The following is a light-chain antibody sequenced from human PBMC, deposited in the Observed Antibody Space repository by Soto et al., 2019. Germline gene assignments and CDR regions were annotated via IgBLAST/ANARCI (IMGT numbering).Light chain of an antibody. Sequence: DIQMTQSPSTLSDSEGDRVTISCRASQSVSVWLAWYQQKPGRGPKLLIYKASILESGVPSRFSGSGSGTEFTLTISSLQPDDFATYYCQQFTTSPWTFGQGTKVDIK. CDR2: KAS. CDR3: QQFTTSPWT. CDR1: QSVSVW. V-gene: IGKV1-5*03. J-gene: IGKJ1*01.